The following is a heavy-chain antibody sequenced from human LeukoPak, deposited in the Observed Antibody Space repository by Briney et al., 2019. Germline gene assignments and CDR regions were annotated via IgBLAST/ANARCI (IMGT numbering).Heavy chain of an antibody. CDR2: ISSSSSYI. J-gene: IGHJ4*02. V-gene: IGHV3-21*01. D-gene: IGHD3-9*01. CDR1: GFTFSSYA. Sequence: PGGSLRLSCAASGFTFSSYAMSWVRQAPGKGLEWVSSISSSSSYIYYADSVKGRFTISRDNAKNSLYLQMNSLRAEDTAVYYCANGGLRYFNKHDYWGQGTLVTVSS. CDR3: ANGGLRYFNKHDY.